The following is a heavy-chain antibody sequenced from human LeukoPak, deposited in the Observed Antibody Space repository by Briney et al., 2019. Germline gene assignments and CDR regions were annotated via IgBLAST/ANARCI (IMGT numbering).Heavy chain of an antibody. CDR2: ISGSGGST. D-gene: IGHD6-19*01. J-gene: IGHJ4*02. V-gene: IGHV3-23*01. CDR1: GFTFSSYA. CDR3: AKDPPQINIAVAGYFDY. Sequence: PGGSLRLSCAASGFTFSSYAMSWVRQAPGKGLEWVSAISGSGGSTYYADSVKGRFTISRDNSKNTLYLQMNSLRAEDTAVYYCAKDPPQINIAVAGYFDYWGQGTLVTVSS.